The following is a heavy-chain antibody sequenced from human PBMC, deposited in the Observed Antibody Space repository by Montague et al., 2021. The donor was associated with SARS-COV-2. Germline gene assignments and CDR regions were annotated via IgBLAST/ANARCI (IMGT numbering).Heavy chain of an antibody. V-gene: IGHV4-39*07. CDR2: IYYSGST. D-gene: IGHD3-22*01. CDR1: GGSISSSSYY. Sequence: SETLSLTCTVSGGSISSSSYYWGWIRQPPGKGLEWIGTIYYSGSTYYXPSLKSRVTISVDTSKNQFSLKLSSATAADTAVYYCARGWFSPMLVVVIRGPFDYWGQGALVTVSS. J-gene: IGHJ4*02. CDR3: ARGWFSPMLVVVIRGPFDY.